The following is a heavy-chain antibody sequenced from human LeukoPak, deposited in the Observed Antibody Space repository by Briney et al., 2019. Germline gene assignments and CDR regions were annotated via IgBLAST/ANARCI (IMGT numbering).Heavy chain of an antibody. CDR1: GGSVNNYV. Sequence: SVKVSCKASGGSVNNYVITWVRQAPGQGLEWMGGIIPIFDSPNYAQQFQGRLTITADASTSTAYMELSSLTSEDTAVYYCARAVTFGYSSSLPQPFDYWGQGTLVTVSS. CDR3: ARAVTFGYSSSLPQPFDY. J-gene: IGHJ4*02. D-gene: IGHD6-13*01. CDR2: IIPIFDSP. V-gene: IGHV1-69*13.